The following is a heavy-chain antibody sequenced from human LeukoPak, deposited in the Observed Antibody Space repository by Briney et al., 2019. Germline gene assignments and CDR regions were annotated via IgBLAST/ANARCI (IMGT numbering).Heavy chain of an antibody. CDR3: ASGARNWHNLCY. Sequence: ASVKVSCKASGYTFTSYGMSWVRQAPGQGLEWMGWINPNSGGTNYAQKFQGRVTMTRDTSISTAYMELSRLRSDDTAVYYCASGARNWHNLCYWGQGTLVTVSS. CDR2: INPNSGGT. V-gene: IGHV1-2*02. CDR1: GYTFTSYG. D-gene: IGHD1-1*01. J-gene: IGHJ4*02.